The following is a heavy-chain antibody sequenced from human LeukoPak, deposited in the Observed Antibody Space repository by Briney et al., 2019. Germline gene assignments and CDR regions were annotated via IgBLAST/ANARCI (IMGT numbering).Heavy chain of an antibody. CDR1: VGFSSGYY. Sequence: SETMSLSGASDVGFSSGYYWRWSRSPRRKLEWWVGEFYHSRSTNYKPSLKSRVTISGDTSKNQFYLKLSSVTAADTAVYYCARVTVVRGDPPLAGFDPWGQATLVTVSS. CDR3: ARVTVVRGDPPLAGFDP. V-gene: IGHV4-34*01. J-gene: IGHJ5*02. D-gene: IGHD3-10*01. CDR2: FYHSRST.